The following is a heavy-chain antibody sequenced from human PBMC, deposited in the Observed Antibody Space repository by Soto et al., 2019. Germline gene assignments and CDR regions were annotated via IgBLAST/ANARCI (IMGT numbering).Heavy chain of an antibody. Sequence: QVQLVESGGGVVQPGSSLRLSCAASGFSFKNYAFHWVRQAPGKGLEWVALISHNDEPKIFYADSVQGRFTISRDNFKNTVYLQMNSLRDEDTAVYHCARGVRAETYYNAFDYWGLGTQVTVSS. CDR1: GFSFKNYA. V-gene: IGHV3-30-3*01. D-gene: IGHD3-10*01. CDR3: ARGVRAETYYNAFDY. J-gene: IGHJ4*01. CDR2: ISHNDEPKI.